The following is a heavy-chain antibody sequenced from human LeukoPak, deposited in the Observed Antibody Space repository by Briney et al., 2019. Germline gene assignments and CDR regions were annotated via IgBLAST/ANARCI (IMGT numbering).Heavy chain of an antibody. J-gene: IGHJ4*02. V-gene: IGHV1-8*03. CDR1: GYTFTSYD. CDR3: ARTRSAAMVLDY. Sequence: GSVKVSCKASGYTFTSYDINWVRQATGQGLEWMGWMNPNSGNTGYAQKFQGRVTITRNTSISTAYMELSSLRSEDTAVYYCARTRSAAMVLDYWGQGTLVTVSS. D-gene: IGHD5-18*01. CDR2: MNPNSGNT.